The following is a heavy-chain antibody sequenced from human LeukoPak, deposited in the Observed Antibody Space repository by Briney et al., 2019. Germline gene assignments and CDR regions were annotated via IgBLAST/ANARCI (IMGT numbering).Heavy chain of an antibody. J-gene: IGHJ4*02. CDR2: INSVGTAM. CDR1: GFRFSDYY. V-gene: IGHV3-11*04. CDR3: AKDEIQGVVGAGPGY. D-gene: IGHD1-26*01. Sequence: PGGSLRLSRAASGFRFSDYYMSWIRQAPGKGLECVSHINSVGTAMSYAESVKGRFTISRDNANNSLFLQMNSLRTEDTAIYHCAKDEIQGVVGAGPGYWGQGTLVTVSS.